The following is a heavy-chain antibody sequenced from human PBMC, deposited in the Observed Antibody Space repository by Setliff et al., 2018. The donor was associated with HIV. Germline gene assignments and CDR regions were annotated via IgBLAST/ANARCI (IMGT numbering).Heavy chain of an antibody. D-gene: IGHD6-19*01. J-gene: IGHJ4*02. V-gene: IGHV4-39*01. Sequence: LSLPFLVSGGPITSNTYFWDWIRQAPGKGLEWIGSIYHSCPPYYNPSLKSRVSISVDTSKRQFSLKLTSVTAGDSALYYCARRRGQKATGWYYFDFWGQGALVTVSS. CDR2: IYHSCPP. CDR3: ARRRGQKATGWYYFDF. CDR1: GGPITSNTYF.